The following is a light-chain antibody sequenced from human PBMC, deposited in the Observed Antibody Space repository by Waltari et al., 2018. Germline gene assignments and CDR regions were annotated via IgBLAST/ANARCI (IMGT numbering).Light chain of an antibody. J-gene: IGLJ2*01. Sequence: SYEVTQPPSVSVSPGQTATITCSGDKLGGKYVCWYQQKPGQSPVLFIYQDTKRPSGIPERFSGSNSGNTATLTISGTQTMDEGDYYCQAWHRNTGIFGGGTKVTVL. CDR3: QAWHRNTGI. V-gene: IGLV3-1*01. CDR1: KLGGKY. CDR2: QDT.